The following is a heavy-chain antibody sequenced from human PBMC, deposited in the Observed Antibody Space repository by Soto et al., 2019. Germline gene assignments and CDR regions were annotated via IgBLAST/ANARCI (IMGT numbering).Heavy chain of an antibody. V-gene: IGHV3-33*01. Sequence: GGSLRLSCVASGFIFSNFGMHWVRQAPGKGLEWVAGVWYDGSNGVSADSVKGRFTISRDNSKNTLYLQMTSLRAEDTAVYYCARDPRPARASAMDVWGQGTTVTVSS. CDR1: GFIFSNFG. CDR2: VWYDGSNG. D-gene: IGHD6-6*01. J-gene: IGHJ6*02. CDR3: ARDPRPARASAMDV.